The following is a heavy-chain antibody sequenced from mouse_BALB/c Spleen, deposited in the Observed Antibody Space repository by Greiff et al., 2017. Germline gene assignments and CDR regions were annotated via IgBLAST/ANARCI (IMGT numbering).Heavy chain of an antibody. V-gene: IGHV1-9*01. Sequence: VQLQQSGAELMKPGASVKISCKATGYTFSSYWIEWVKQRPGHGLEWIGEILPGSGSTNYNEKFKGKATFTADTSSNTAYMQLSSLTSEDSAVYYCLIHYYGYGFAYWGQGTLVTVSA. CDR2: ILPGSGST. J-gene: IGHJ3*01. D-gene: IGHD1-2*01. CDR1: GYTFSSYW. CDR3: LIHYYGYGFAY.